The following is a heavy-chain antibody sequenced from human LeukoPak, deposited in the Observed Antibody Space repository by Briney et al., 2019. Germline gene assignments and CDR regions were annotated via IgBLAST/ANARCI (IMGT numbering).Heavy chain of an antibody. CDR1: GFTVSSNY. CDR2: ISGSGGST. V-gene: IGHV3-23*01. Sequence: GGSLRLSCAASGFTVSSNYMSWVRQAPGKGLEWVSAISGSGGSTYYADSVKGRFTISRDNSKNTLYLQMNSLRAEDTAVYYCAKVSVAEYFDYWGQGTLVTVSS. D-gene: IGHD6-19*01. J-gene: IGHJ4*02. CDR3: AKVSVAEYFDY.